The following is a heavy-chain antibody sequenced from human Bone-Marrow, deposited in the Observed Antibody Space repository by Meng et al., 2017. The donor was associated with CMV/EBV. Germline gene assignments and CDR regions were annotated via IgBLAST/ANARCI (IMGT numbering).Heavy chain of an antibody. CDR1: GASIGSYSYY. Sequence: SGASIGSYSYYWSWIRQPAGRGLEWIGRIYASGSANYNPSLKSRVTISMDTSNNQFSLKLISMTVEDTAVYYCARGERSGPNEWFDPWGQGTLVTVSS. J-gene: IGHJ5*02. CDR2: IYASGSA. CDR3: ARGERSGPNEWFDP. V-gene: IGHV4-61*02. D-gene: IGHD3-3*01.